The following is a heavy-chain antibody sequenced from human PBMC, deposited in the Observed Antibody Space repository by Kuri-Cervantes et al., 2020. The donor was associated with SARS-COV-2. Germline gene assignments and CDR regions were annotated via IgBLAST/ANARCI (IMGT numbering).Heavy chain of an antibody. CDR2: IYHSGST. D-gene: IGHD6-19*01. CDR1: GGSISSSSYY. CDR3: ARDGRSVAGPGVDY. V-gene: IGHV4-39*07. J-gene: IGHJ4*02. Sequence: SGTLSPTCTVSGGSISSSSYYWGWIRQPPGKGLEWIGRIYHSGSTYYNPSLKSRVTISVDTSKNQFSLKLSSVTAADTAVYYCARDGRSVAGPGVDYWGQGTLVTVSS.